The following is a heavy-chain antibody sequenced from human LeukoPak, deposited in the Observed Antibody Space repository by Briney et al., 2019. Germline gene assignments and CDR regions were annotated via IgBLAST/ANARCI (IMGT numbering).Heavy chain of an antibody. V-gene: IGHV4-4*07. CDR3: AREKISWIQLWSDAFDI. CDR2: IYTSGST. Sequence: PSETLSLTCTVSGGSISSYYWSWIRQPAGKGLEWIGRIYTSGSTNYNPSLKSRVTMSVDTSKNQFSLKLSSVTAADTAVYYCAREKISWIQLWSDAFDIWGQGTMVTVSS. D-gene: IGHD5-18*01. CDR1: GGSISSYY. J-gene: IGHJ3*02.